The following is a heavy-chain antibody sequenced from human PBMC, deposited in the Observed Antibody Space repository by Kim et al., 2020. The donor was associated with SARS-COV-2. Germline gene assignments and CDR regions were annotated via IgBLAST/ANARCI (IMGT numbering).Heavy chain of an antibody. Sequence: GGSLRLSCAASGFTFSSYAMHWVRQAPGKGLEWVAVISYDGSNKYYADSVKGRFTISRDNSKNTLYLQMNSLRAEDTAVYYCARDRGRWLAHFDYWGQGT. V-gene: IGHV3-30*04. CDR1: GFTFSSYA. CDR3: ARDRGRWLAHFDY. CDR2: ISYDGSNK. J-gene: IGHJ4*02. D-gene: IGHD6-19*01.